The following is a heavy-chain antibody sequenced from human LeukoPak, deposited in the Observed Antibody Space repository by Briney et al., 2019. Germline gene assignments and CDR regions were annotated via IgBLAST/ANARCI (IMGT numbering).Heavy chain of an antibody. CDR1: SGSFSGYY. D-gene: IGHD6-13*01. V-gene: IGHV4-34*01. CDR3: ARGGGISHYYYYMDV. J-gene: IGHJ6*03. CDR2: INHSGST. Sequence: SETLSLTCAVYSGSFSGYYWSWIRQPPGKGLEWIGEINHSGSTNYSPSLKSRVTISVDTSKNQFSLKLSSVTAADTAVYYCARGGGISHYYYYMDVWGKGTTVTISS.